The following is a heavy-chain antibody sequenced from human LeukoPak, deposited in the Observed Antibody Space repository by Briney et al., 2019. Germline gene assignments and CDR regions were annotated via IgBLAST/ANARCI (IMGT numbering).Heavy chain of an antibody. CDR3: AKGPYCSSTSCPFYYYYYMDV. CDR1: GFIFSSYG. CDR2: IRYDGSNK. D-gene: IGHD2-2*01. V-gene: IGHV3-30*02. J-gene: IGHJ6*03. Sequence: PGGSLRLSCAASGFIFSSYGMHWVRQAPGKGLEWVACIRYDGSNKYYADSVKGRFTVSRDNSKNTLYLEMNSLRAEDTAMYYCAKGPYCSSTSCPFYYYYYMDVWGKGTTVTVSS.